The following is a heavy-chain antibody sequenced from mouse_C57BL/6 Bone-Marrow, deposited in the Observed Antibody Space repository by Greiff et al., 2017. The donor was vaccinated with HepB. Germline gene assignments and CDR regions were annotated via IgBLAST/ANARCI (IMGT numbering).Heavy chain of an antibody. J-gene: IGHJ3*01. CDR2: INPSTGGT. Sequence: VQLKESGPELVKPGASVKISCKASGYSFTGYYMNWVKQSPEKSLEWIGEINPSTGGTTYNQKFKAKATLTVDKSSSTAYMQLKSLTSEDSAVYYCARLAYDGYSWFAYLGQGTLVTVSA. D-gene: IGHD2-3*01. CDR1: GYSFTGYY. V-gene: IGHV1-42*01. CDR3: ARLAYDGYSWFAY.